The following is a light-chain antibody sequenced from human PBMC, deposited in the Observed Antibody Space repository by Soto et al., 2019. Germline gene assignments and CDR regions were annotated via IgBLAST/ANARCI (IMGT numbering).Light chain of an antibody. J-gene: IGLJ1*01. Sequence: QSVLTQPASVSGSPGQSITISCTGTSSDVGGYNYVSWYQQHPGRAPKLMIYDVSNRPSGVSNRFSGSKSGNTASLTISGLQAEDEADYYCSSYTSSRLFGTGTKVTV. CDR1: SSDVGGYNY. CDR2: DVS. V-gene: IGLV2-14*01. CDR3: SSYTSSRL.